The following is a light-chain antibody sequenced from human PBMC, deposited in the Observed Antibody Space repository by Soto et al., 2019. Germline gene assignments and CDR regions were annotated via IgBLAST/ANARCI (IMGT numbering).Light chain of an antibody. CDR2: DAS. CDR1: QSISRW. CDR3: QLYNSYSRK. Sequence: DIQMTQSPSTLSASVGDRATITCRASQSISRWLVWYQQKPGKAPKLLIYDASSLQSGVPSRFSGSGCGTEFTLAIRSLQSDDLATCYGQLYNSYSRKCGQGSKVDIK. V-gene: IGKV1-5*01. J-gene: IGKJ1*01.